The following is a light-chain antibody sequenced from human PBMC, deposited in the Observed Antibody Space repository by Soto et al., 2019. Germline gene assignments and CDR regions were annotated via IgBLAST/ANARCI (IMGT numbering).Light chain of an antibody. CDR2: GAS. Sequence: EVVLTQSPGTLSLSPGARATLSCRASQSVTSTYLAWYQHRPGEAPRLLVYGASTRATGIPDRFSGSGSGTDFTLTISRPESEDFAVYYCQQYGISPFTFGGGTKVDIK. CDR1: QSVTSTY. CDR3: QQYGISPFT. J-gene: IGKJ4*01. V-gene: IGKV3-20*01.